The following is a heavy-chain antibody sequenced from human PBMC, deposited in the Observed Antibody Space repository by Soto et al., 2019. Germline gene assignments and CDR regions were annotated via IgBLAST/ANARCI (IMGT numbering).Heavy chain of an antibody. J-gene: IGHJ4*02. V-gene: IGHV3-23*01. CDR1: GFTFSSYA. CDR3: AKDGGEQWLGGVDY. CDR2: ISGSGGST. Sequence: GGSLRLSCAASGFTFSSYAMRWVRQAPGKGLEWVSAISGSGGSTYYADSVKGRFTISRDNSKNTLYLQMNSLRAEDTAVYYCAKDGGEQWLGGVDYWGQGTLVTVSS. D-gene: IGHD6-19*01.